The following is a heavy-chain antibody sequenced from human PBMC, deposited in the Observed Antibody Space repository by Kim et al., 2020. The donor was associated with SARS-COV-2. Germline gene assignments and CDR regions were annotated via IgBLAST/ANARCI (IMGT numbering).Heavy chain of an antibody. V-gene: IGHV3-23*01. J-gene: IGHJ1*01. CDR2: IRGSGEST. D-gene: IGHD6-19*01. CDR1: GFTFNIYA. CDR3: AEISSGSSGWFEYFQN. Sequence: GGSLRLSCAASGFTFNIYAMSWVRQAPGKGLEWVSGIRGSGESTTYADSVKGRFTISRDNSKNTLYLQMDRLRVDDTALYYCAEISSGSSGWFEYFQNWGQGTLVTVSS.